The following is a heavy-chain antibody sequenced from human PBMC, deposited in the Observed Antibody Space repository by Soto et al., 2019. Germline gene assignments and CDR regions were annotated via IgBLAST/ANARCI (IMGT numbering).Heavy chain of an antibody. CDR2: IYYSGST. Sequence: QLQLQESGPGLVKPSETLSLTCTVSGGSISSSSYYWGWIRQPPGKGLEWIGSIYYSGSTYYNPSLKSRVTISVDTSKNQFSLKLSSVTAADTAVYYCASSKKPGLSRWVTYYMDVWGKGTTVTVSS. V-gene: IGHV4-39*01. J-gene: IGHJ6*03. CDR3: ASSKKPGLSRWVTYYMDV. D-gene: IGHD2-8*02. CDR1: GGSISSSSYY.